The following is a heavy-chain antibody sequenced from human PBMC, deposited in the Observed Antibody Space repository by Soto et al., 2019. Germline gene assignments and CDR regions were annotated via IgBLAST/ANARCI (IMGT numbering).Heavy chain of an antibody. CDR1: GLTFSNYA. CDR2: MSGSSSTT. Sequence: EVRLLESGGGLVKPGGSLRLSCATSGLTFSNYAMSWVRQAPGGGLEWVSSMSGSSSTTYYADSVKGRFTISRDRYKNTLYLQMSSLIAEDTALYYCAKNQERELPRVIDFWGQGTLVTVSS. J-gene: IGHJ4*02. CDR3: AKNQERELPRVIDF. D-gene: IGHD1-7*01. V-gene: IGHV3-23*01.